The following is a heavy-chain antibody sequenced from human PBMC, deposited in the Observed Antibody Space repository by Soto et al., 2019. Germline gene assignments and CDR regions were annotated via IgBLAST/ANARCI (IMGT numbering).Heavy chain of an antibody. J-gene: IGHJ6*02. CDR1: GFTFSSYA. CDR2: ISYDGSNK. Sequence: QVQLVESGGGVVQPGRSLRLSCAASGFTFSSYAMHWVRQAPGKGLEWVAVISYDGSNKYYADSVKGRFTISRDNSKNTLYLQMNSLRAEDTAVYYCARDRTPIFGVVISGMDVWGQGTTVTVSS. V-gene: IGHV3-30-3*01. CDR3: ARDRTPIFGVVISGMDV. D-gene: IGHD3-3*01.